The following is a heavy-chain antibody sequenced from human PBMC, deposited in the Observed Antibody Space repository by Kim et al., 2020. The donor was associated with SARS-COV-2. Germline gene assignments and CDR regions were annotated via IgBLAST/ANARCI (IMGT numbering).Heavy chain of an antibody. J-gene: IGHJ4*02. Sequence: ASVKVSCKASGYTFSSHAIYWVRQAPGQRLEWMGWINAGNRDTKYSENFQGRVTITRDTLATTDYMELSSLRSEDTAVYYCAREDISSLAYWGQGTLVTV. CDR1: GYTFSSHA. CDR2: INAGNRDT. V-gene: IGHV1-3*01. D-gene: IGHD6-13*01. CDR3: AREDISSLAY.